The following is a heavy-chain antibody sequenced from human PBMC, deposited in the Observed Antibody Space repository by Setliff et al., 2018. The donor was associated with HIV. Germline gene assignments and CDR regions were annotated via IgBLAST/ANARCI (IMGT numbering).Heavy chain of an antibody. V-gene: IGHV4-39*01. D-gene: IGHD3-3*01. CDR2: IYYSGST. Sequence: KTSETLSLTCTVSGGSISSSSYYWGWIRQPPGKGLEWIGSIYYSGSTYYNPSLKSRVTISVDTSKNQFSLKLSSVTAADTAVYYCASEQTYDDFWSGYYLGGVFDPWGQGTLVTVSS. CDR3: ASEQTYDDFWSGYYLGGVFDP. CDR1: GGSISSSSYY. J-gene: IGHJ5*02.